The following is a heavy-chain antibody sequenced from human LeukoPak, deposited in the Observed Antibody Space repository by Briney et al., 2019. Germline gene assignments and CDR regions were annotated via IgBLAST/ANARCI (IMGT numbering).Heavy chain of an antibody. V-gene: IGHV3-20*01. CDR2: INWNGGST. D-gene: IGHD2-15*01. CDR3: ARGAGYGALDY. J-gene: IGHJ4*02. CDR1: GFTFDDYG. Sequence: PGRSLRLSCAASGFTFDDYGMSWVRQAPGKGLEWVSGINWNGGSTGYADSVKGRFSISRDRAKNSLYLQMNSLRAEDTALYHCARGAGYGALDYWGQGTLVTVSS.